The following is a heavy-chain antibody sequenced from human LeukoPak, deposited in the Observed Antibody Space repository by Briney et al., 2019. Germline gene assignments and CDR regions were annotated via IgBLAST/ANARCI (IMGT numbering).Heavy chain of an antibody. V-gene: IGHV4-31*03. CDR3: VGSKADHTVGY. J-gene: IGHJ4*02. D-gene: IGHD1-14*01. CDR2: TYYGGST. Sequence: SETLSLTCTASGGSLSRDGVYWTWIRQHPGKGLEWIGNTYYGGSTYYNPSLKSRGTISVDTSKNQFSLKLTSVTAADTAVYYCVGSKADHTVGYWGQGTLVTVSS. CDR1: GGSLSRDGVY.